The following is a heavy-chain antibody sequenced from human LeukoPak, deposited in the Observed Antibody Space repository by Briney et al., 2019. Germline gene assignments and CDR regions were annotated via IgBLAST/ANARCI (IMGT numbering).Heavy chain of an antibody. Sequence: SETLSLTCAVSGASISGSGYYLGWLRQPPGRGLEWIGNIYYTGSTYYNASLKSRVTISVDTSKNQFSLKLSSVTAADTAVYYCARGRGPHYYGSGPHRGYFQHWGQGTLVTVSS. CDR2: IYYTGST. D-gene: IGHD3-10*01. J-gene: IGHJ1*01. CDR1: GASISGSGYY. CDR3: ARGRGPHYYGSGPHRGYFQH. V-gene: IGHV4-39*07.